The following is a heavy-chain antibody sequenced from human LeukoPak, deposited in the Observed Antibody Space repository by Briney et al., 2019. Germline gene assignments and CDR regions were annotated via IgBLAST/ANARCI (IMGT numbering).Heavy chain of an antibody. Sequence: GGSLRLSCVASGFTVSSNYMSWVRQAPGKGLEWVSVIYSGGSTYYADSVKGRFTISRDNSKNTLYLQMNSLRAEDTAVYYCARSREYSSSYPTPPYYGMDVWGQGTTVTVSS. CDR3: ARSREYSSSYPTPPYYGMDV. V-gene: IGHV3-66*01. CDR2: IYSGGST. D-gene: IGHD6-13*01. J-gene: IGHJ6*02. CDR1: GFTVSSNY.